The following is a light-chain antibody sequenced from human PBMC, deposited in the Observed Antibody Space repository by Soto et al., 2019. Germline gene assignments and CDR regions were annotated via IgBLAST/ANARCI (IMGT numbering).Light chain of an antibody. V-gene: IGLV2-23*03. Sequence: QSALTQPASVSGSPGQSITISCTGTNSDVGSYSLVSWYQQHPGKAPKLMIYEGIKRPSGVSNRFSGSKSGNTASLTISGLQAEDEADYYCCSYARSSTFAVVFGGGTKLT. CDR1: NSDVGSYSL. CDR2: EGI. CDR3: CSYARSSTFAVV. J-gene: IGLJ2*01.